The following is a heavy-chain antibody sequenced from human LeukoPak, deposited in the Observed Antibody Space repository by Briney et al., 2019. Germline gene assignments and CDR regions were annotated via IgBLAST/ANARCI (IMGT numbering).Heavy chain of an antibody. D-gene: IGHD3-22*01. Sequence: ASVKVSCKASGYTFTGYYMQWVRQAPGQGLEWMGWINPNSGGTNYAQKFQGRVTMTRDTSISTAYMELSRLRSDDTAVYYCSFGDYDSSGTNTWGQGTLVTVSS. CDR3: SFGDYDSSGTNT. J-gene: IGHJ5*02. CDR2: INPNSGGT. CDR1: GYTFTGYY. V-gene: IGHV1-2*02.